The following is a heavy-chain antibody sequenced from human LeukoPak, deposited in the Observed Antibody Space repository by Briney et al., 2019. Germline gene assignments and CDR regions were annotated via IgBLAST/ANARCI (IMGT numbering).Heavy chain of an antibody. CDR2: IYYSGST. Sequence: TSETLSLTCTVSGVSISSSSYYWGWIRQPPGKGLEWIGSIYYSGSTYYNPALKSRATISVDTSKNQFFLKLSSVTAADTAVYNCARDSGSYFGDAFDTWGQGTMVTVSS. D-gene: IGHD1-26*01. V-gene: IGHV4-39*07. CDR1: GVSISSSSYY. J-gene: IGHJ3*02. CDR3: ARDSGSYFGDAFDT.